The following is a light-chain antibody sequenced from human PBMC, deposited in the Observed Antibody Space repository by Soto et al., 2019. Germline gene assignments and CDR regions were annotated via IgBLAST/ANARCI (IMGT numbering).Light chain of an antibody. Sequence: EIVLTQSPGTLSLSPGERATLSCRASQSVSNNYLAWYQQKPGQAPRLLIYGASNRATGIPDRFSGRGSGTDFTLTISRLEPADFALYYCQQYDNWPLTFGGGTKADI. CDR2: GAS. V-gene: IGKV3-20*01. CDR1: QSVSNNY. J-gene: IGKJ4*01. CDR3: QQYDNWPLT.